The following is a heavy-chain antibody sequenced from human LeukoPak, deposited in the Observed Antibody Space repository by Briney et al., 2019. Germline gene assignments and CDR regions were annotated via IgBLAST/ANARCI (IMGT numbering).Heavy chain of an antibody. J-gene: IGHJ5*02. V-gene: IGHV4-31*03. CDR3: ARGTGCSSTSCYYNWFDP. D-gene: IGHD2-2*01. CDR1: GGSISSGGYY. CDR2: IYYSGST. Sequence: SETLSLTCTVSGGSISSGGYYWSWIRQHPGTGLEWIGYIYYSGSTYYNPSLKSRVTISVDTSKNQFTLKLSSVTAADTAVYYCARGTGCSSTSCYYNWFDPWGQGTLVTVSS.